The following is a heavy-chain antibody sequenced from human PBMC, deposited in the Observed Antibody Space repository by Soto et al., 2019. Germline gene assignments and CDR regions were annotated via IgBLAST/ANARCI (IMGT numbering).Heavy chain of an antibody. V-gene: IGHV3-30-3*01. CDR1: GFTFSSYA. J-gene: IGHJ5*02. CDR2: ISYDGSNK. CDR3: ARDPRGGTTHHRRRFGTSFDP. Sequence: QVQLVESGGGVVQPGRSLRLSCAASGFTFSSYAMHWVRQAPGKGLEWVAVISYDGSNKYYADSVKGRFTISRDNSKNTLYLQMNSLRAEDTAVYYCARDPRGGTTHHRRRFGTSFDPWGQGTLVTVSS. D-gene: IGHD4-17*01.